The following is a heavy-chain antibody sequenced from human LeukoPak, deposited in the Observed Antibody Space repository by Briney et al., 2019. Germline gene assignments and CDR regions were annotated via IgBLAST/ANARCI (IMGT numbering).Heavy chain of an antibody. J-gene: IGHJ4*02. CDR1: GFTFSSYA. CDR2: ISGSGGST. Sequence: GGSLRLSCAASGFTFSSYAMSWVRQAPGKGLEWVSAISGSGGSTYYADSVKSRFPISRDNSKNTLYLQMNSLRAEYTAVYYCAKDTALYYYDSSGNDYWGQGTLVTVSS. V-gene: IGHV3-23*01. D-gene: IGHD3-22*01. CDR3: AKDTALYYYDSSGNDY.